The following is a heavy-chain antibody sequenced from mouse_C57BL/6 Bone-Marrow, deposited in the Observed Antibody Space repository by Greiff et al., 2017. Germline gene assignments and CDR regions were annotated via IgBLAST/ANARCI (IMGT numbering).Heavy chain of an antibody. Sequence: EVKLVESGGGLVQPGGSLKLSCAASGFTFSDYYMYWVRQTPEQRLEWVAYICNGGGSTYYPDTVKGRFTISRDNAKNTLYLQMSRLESEDTAMYYCARRGNYGYSMDYWGQGTSVTVSS. V-gene: IGHV5-12*01. CDR1: GFTFSDYY. D-gene: IGHD2-1*01. J-gene: IGHJ4*01. CDR3: ARRGNYGYSMDY. CDR2: ICNGGGST.